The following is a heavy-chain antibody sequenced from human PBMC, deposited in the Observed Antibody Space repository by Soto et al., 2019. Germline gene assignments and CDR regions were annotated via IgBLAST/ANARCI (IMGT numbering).Heavy chain of an antibody. CDR3: ARDQGAIVVVPAAITYY. Sequence: RASVKVSCKASGYTFTSYGISWVRQAPGQGLEWMGWISAYNGNTNYAQKLQGRVTMTTDTSTSTAYMELRSLRSDDTAVYYCARDQGAIVVVPAAITYYWGQGTLVTVSS. CDR2: ISAYNGNT. D-gene: IGHD2-2*01. CDR1: GYTFTSYG. J-gene: IGHJ4*02. V-gene: IGHV1-18*04.